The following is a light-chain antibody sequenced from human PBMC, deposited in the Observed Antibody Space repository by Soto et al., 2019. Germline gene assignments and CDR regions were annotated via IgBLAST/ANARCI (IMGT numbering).Light chain of an antibody. V-gene: IGKV1-9*01. CDR2: SAF. CDR1: QVIYNY. Sequence: DIQLTQSPSFLSASVGDRVTITCRASQVIYNYLAWYQQKPGKAPKLLIYSAFSLSSGVPSRFSGSGSGTEFTLTISSLQPEDFATYYCQQLNTYSFTFGPGTKVDIK. CDR3: QQLNTYSFT. J-gene: IGKJ3*01.